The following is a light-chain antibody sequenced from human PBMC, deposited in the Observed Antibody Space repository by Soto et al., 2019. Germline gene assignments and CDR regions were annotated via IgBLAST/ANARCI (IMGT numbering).Light chain of an antibody. J-gene: IGKJ4*01. CDR3: QQHDTFLLT. CDR1: QSISSW. V-gene: IGKV1-5*03. CDR2: KAS. Sequence: DIQLTQSPSTLSASVGDRITITCRASQSISSWLAWYQQPPGKETQLLIDKASSLESGVPPRFSGSGSGTDFTLTISSLQPEDFATYYCQQHDTFLLTFGGGTKVDI.